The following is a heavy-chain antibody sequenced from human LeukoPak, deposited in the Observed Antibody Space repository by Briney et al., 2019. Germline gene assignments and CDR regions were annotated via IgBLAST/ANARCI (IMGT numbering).Heavy chain of an antibody. Sequence: GGSLRLSCAASGFTFSSYSMNWVRQAPGKGLEWVSSITRSSYIYYADSVKGRFTISRDNAKNSLYLEMNSLRAEDTAVYYCAEYASSGRRDAFDTWGQGTRVTVSS. CDR3: AEYASSGRRDAFDT. V-gene: IGHV3-21*01. J-gene: IGHJ3*02. CDR1: GFTFSSYS. D-gene: IGHD3-22*01. CDR2: ITRSSYI.